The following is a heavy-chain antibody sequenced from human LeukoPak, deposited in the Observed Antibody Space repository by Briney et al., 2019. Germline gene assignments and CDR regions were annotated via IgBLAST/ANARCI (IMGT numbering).Heavy chain of an antibody. V-gene: IGHV4-59*08. J-gene: IGHJ4*02. CDR2: IYYSGST. CDR1: GGSISSYY. Sequence: PSETLSLTCTVSGGSISSYYWSWIRQPPGKGLEWIGYIYYSGSTNYNPSLKSRVTISVDTSKNQFSLKLSSVTAADTAVYYCASTTYGDYQNEFDYWGQGTLVTVSS. CDR3: ASTTYGDYQNEFDY. D-gene: IGHD4-17*01.